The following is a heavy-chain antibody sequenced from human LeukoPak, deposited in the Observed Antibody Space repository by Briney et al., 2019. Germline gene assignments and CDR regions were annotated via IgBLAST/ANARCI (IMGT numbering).Heavy chain of an antibody. V-gene: IGHV4-59*12. CDR3: ATGPKGYSSSWFDD. Sequence: SETLSLTCTVSGGSISSYYWSWIRQPPGKGLEWIGYIYYSGSTNYNPSLKSRVTISVDTSKNQFSLKLSSVTAADTAVYYCATGPKGYSSSWFDDWGQGTLVTVSS. CDR1: GGSISSYY. CDR2: IYYSGST. J-gene: IGHJ4*02. D-gene: IGHD6-13*01.